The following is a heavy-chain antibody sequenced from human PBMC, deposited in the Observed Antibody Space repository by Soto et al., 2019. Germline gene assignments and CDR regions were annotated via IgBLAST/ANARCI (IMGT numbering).Heavy chain of an antibody. J-gene: IGHJ6*02. Sequence: QVQLQESGPGLVKPSQTLSLTCTVSGGSISSGGYYWSWIRQHPGKGLEWIGYIYYSGSTYYNPSLKSRVTISVDTSKNQFSLKLSSVTAADTAVYYCARDRYDTSYYYYGMDVWGQGTTVTVSS. CDR1: GGSISSGGYY. CDR2: IYYSGST. V-gene: IGHV4-31*03. D-gene: IGHD3-9*01. CDR3: ARDRYDTSYYYYGMDV.